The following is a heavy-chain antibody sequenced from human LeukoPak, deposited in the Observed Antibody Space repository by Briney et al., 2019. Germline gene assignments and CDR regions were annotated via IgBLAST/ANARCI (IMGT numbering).Heavy chain of an antibody. D-gene: IGHD1-26*01. Sequence: GGSLRLSCAASGFTFSSYWMHWVRLAPGKGLECVARTKNDGTYRDYGDFVKGRFTISRDNSRNTLFLQMNSLRAEDTAVYYCVRDDDYYAIDYWGQGTLVTVSS. CDR1: GFTFSSYW. CDR3: VRDDDYYAIDY. CDR2: TKNDGTYR. J-gene: IGHJ4*02. V-gene: IGHV3-74*01.